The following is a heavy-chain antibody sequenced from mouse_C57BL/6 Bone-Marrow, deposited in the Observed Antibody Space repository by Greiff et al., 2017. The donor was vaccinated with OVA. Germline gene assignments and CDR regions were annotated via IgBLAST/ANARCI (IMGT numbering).Heavy chain of an antibody. CDR2: INPGSGGT. J-gene: IGHJ1*03. V-gene: IGHV1-54*01. CDR1: GYAFTNYL. D-gene: IGHD1-1*01. CDR3: ARRIYGSSFWYFDV. Sequence: VQRVESGAELVRPGTSVKVSCKASGYAFTNYLIEWVKQRPGQGLEWIGVINPGSGGTNYNEKFKGKATLTADKSSSTAYMQLSSLTSEDSAVYFCARRIYGSSFWYFDVWGTGTTVTVSS.